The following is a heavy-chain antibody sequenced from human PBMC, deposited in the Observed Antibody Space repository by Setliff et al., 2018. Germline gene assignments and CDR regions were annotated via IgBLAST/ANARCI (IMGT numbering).Heavy chain of an antibody. D-gene: IGHD2-2*01. V-gene: IGHV3-7*03. J-gene: IGHJ4*02. CDR2: IKQDGSNT. CDR1: GFSLSNYW. Sequence: PGGSLRLSCAASGFSLSNYWMSWVRQAPGKGLEWVADIKQDGSNTYYADSVKGRFTISRDNSKNTLYLQMNSLRAEDTAIYSCAKFSSVPGSRFFDYWGQGALVTVSS. CDR3: AKFSSVPGSRFFDY.